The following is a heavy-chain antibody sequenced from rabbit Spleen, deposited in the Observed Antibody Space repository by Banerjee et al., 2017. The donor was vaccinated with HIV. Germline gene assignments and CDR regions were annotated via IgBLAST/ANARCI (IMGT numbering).Heavy chain of an antibody. D-gene: IGHD2-1*01. Sequence: EESGGDLVKPEGSLTLTCTASGFDFSTNYWMSWVRQAPGKGLEWIGCINTGSSGSTYYANWAKGRFTISKTSSTTVTLQMTSLTAADTATYFCARQIGHTTHLWGPGTLVTVS. J-gene: IGHJ4*01. V-gene: IGHV1S45*01. CDR2: INTGSSGST. CDR1: GFDFSTNYW. CDR3: ARQIGHTTHL.